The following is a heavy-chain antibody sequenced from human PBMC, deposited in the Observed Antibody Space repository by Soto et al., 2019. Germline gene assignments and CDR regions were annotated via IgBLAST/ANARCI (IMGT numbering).Heavy chain of an antibody. CDR3: ASASTMIKGMDV. CDR1: GCTFTGYY. J-gene: IGHJ6*02. CDR2: LNPNSRRT. D-gene: IGHD3-22*01. V-gene: IGHV1-2*02. Sequence: GXSVKVSCKASGCTFTGYYMHWVRQAPGQGLEWMGWLNPNSRRTNYAHKFQGXXTMTRHTXXSTAYMELSRLRSDDTAVYYCASASTMIKGMDVWAKGPRSPSP.